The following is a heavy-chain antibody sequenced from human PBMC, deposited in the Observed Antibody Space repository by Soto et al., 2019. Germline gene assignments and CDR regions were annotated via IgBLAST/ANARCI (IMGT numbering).Heavy chain of an antibody. J-gene: IGHJ4*02. CDR2: IIPILGTT. V-gene: IGHV1-69*13. CDR3: AAGGKNGYIK. CDR1: RDTFDSYA. D-gene: IGHD1-1*01. Sequence: SVKVSCKASRDTFDSYAMTWVRLAPGQGLEWMGGIIPILGTTKYAQKFQGRVTMTADESTSTVYMELSSLGSEDGAVYYCAAGGKNGYIKWGQGTQVTVSS.